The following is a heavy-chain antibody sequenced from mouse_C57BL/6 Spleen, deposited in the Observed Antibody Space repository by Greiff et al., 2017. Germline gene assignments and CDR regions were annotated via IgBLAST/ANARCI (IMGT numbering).Heavy chain of an antibody. CDR3: ARYWYFDV. Sequence: VQLQQSGPELVQPGASVKISCKASGYTFTDYYMNWVKQSHGKSLEWIGDITPNYGGTSYNQKFKGKATLTVDKTSSTAYMERRSLTSEDSAVYYCARYWYFDVWGTGTTVTVSS. J-gene: IGHJ1*03. V-gene: IGHV1-26*01. CDR2: ITPNYGGT. CDR1: GYTFTDYY.